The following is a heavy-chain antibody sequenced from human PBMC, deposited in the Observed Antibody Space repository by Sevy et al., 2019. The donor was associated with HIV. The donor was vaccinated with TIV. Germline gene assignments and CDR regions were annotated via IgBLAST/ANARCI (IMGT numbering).Heavy chain of an antibody. CDR2: MNPNTGNT. Sequence: ASVKVSCKASGYTFTSYDINWVRQATGQGLEWMGWMNPNTGNTGYAQKFQGRVTMTRDTSTSTAYMELRSLRSDDTAIYYCTRVRALNYYDTSVSMEYNWFDPLGQGTLVTVSS. CDR3: TRVRALNYYDTSVSMEYNWFDP. V-gene: IGHV1-8*02. J-gene: IGHJ5*02. CDR1: GYTFTSYD. D-gene: IGHD3-22*01.